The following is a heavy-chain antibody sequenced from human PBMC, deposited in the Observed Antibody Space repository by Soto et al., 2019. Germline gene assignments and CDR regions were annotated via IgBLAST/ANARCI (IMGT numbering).Heavy chain of an antibody. CDR2: IDPSDSYT. CDR3: ARHLQLGNYDYYGMDV. D-gene: IGHD6-13*01. CDR1: GYSFTSYW. Sequence: GESLKISCQGSGYSFTSYWISWVRQMPGKGLEWMGRIDPSDSYTNYSPSFQGHVTISADKSISTAYLQWSSLKASDTAMYYCARHLQLGNYDYYGMDVWGQGTTVTVSS. V-gene: IGHV5-10-1*01. J-gene: IGHJ6*02.